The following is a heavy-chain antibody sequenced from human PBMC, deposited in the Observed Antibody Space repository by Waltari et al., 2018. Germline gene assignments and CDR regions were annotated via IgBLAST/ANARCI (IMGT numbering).Heavy chain of an antibody. D-gene: IGHD6-6*01. V-gene: IGHV3-23*01. CDR2: LAGSSDYI. Sequence: VHGGGSLRLSCAASGFAFSSYAMSWVRQAPGKGMEWVSALAGSSDYIFYADSVKGRFTISRDNSKNTLYLQMNSLRGEDTAIYYCAKGTPVRGRPSIPDSWGQGTLVIVSS. CDR3: AKGTPVRGRPSIPDS. CDR1: GFAFSSYA. J-gene: IGHJ4*02.